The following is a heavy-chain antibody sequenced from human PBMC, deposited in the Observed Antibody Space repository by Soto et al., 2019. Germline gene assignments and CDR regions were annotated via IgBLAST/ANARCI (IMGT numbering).Heavy chain of an antibody. CDR1: GGSISSYNW. CDR3: ARTFGGSCSN. J-gene: IGHJ4*02. V-gene: IGHV4-4*02. D-gene: IGHD2-15*01. CDR2: IFHSGST. Sequence: SETLSLTCAVSGGSISSYNWWSWVRQPPGKGLEWIGEIFHSGSTNYNPSLKSRLTISVDKSKNQFSLKLSSVTAADTAVYYCARTFGGSCSNWGQGSLVTVSS.